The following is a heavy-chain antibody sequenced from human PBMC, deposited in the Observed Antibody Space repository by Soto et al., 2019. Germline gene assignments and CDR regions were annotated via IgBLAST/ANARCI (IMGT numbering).Heavy chain of an antibody. Sequence: SQTISLTCAISGDSVSSNTAAWNWIRPSPSRGLEWLGRTYYRSTWYNDYAVSVKSRITINPDTSKNQFSLQLNSVTPEDTAVYYCAREGGPCIFGSFCSGHYYFVF. CDR3: AREGGPCIFGSFCSGHYYFVF. J-gene: IGHJ4*01. V-gene: IGHV6-1*01. CDR1: GDSVSSNTAA. D-gene: IGHD2-15*01. CDR2: TYYRSTWYN.